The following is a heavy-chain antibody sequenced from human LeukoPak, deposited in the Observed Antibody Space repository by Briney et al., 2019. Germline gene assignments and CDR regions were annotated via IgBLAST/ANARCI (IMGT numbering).Heavy chain of an antibody. V-gene: IGHV3-30*02. CDR2: IRYDGSNK. D-gene: IGHD2-2*01. CDR1: GFTFSSYG. J-gene: IGHJ4*02. CDR3: AKDAGLYCSSTSCCSLPDY. Sequence: PGGSLRLSCAASGFTFSSYGMHWVRQAPGKGLEWVAFIRYDGSNKYYADSVKGRFTISRDNSKNTLYLQMNSLRAEDTAVYYCAKDAGLYCSSTSCCSLPDYWGQGTLVTVSS.